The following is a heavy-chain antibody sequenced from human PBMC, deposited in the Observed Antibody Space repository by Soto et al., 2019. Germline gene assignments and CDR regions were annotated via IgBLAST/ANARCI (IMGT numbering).Heavy chain of an antibody. D-gene: IGHD2-2*02. CDR3: AKDQSCISTSCYMGWEYYDCMDV. V-gene: IGHV3-30*18. CDR1: GFTFSSYG. J-gene: IGHJ6*02. CDR2: ISYDGSNK. Sequence: QVQLVESGGGVVQPGRSLRLSCAAAGFTFSSYGMHCVRQAPGKGLEWVAVISYDGSNKYYADSVKGRFTISRDNSKNTLYLQMTSLRAEDTAVYYCAKDQSCISTSCYMGWEYYDCMDVWGQGTPVTVSS.